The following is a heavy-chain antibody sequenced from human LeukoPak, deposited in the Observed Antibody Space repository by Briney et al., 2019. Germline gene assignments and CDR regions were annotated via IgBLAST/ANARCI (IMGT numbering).Heavy chain of an antibody. V-gene: IGHV1-18*01. CDR3: ARDSSGWYGVTGPRHFDY. J-gene: IGHJ4*02. CDR1: GYTFTSYG. CDR2: ISANNGNT. Sequence: VGSVKVSCKASGYTFTSYGISWVRQAPGQGLEWMGWISANNGNTNYAQNLQGRVTMTIDTSTSTAYMELRSLRSDDTAVYYCARDSSGWYGVTGPRHFDYWGQGTLVTVSS. D-gene: IGHD6-19*01.